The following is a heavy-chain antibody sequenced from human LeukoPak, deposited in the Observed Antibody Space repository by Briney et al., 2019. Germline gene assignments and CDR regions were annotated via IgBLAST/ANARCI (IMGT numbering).Heavy chain of an antibody. CDR2: ISSSSSYI. CDR1: GFTFSSYS. V-gene: IGHV3-21*01. CDR3: ARVLRRDGYNHFDY. J-gene: IGHJ4*02. Sequence: GGSLRLPCAASGFTFSSYSMNWVSQAPGKGLEWVSSISSSSSYIYYADSVKGRFTISRDNAKNSLYLQMNSLRAEDTAVYYCARVLRRDGYNHFDYWGQRPLVTVSS. D-gene: IGHD5-24*01.